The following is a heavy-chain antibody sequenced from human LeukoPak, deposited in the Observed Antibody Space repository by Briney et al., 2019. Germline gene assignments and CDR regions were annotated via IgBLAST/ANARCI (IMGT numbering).Heavy chain of an antibody. CDR2: IKSGGSST. V-gene: IGHV3-74*01. CDR1: GFTFSAYW. Sequence: GGSLRLSCAASGFTFSAYWMHWVRQAPGKGLVWVSRIKSGGSSTSYADSVKGRFTISRDNAKNTLYLQMNCLRAEDTAVYYCARGGLSGYYHDYWGQGTLVTVSS. CDR3: ARGGLSGYYHDY. J-gene: IGHJ4*02. D-gene: IGHD3-22*01.